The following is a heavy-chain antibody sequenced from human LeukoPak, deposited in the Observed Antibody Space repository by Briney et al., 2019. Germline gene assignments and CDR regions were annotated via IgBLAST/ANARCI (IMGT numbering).Heavy chain of an antibody. CDR2: IYYSGST. CDR1: GGSISSSSYY. CDR3: ARHGNSNYVSWFDP. J-gene: IGHJ5*02. D-gene: IGHD4-11*01. Sequence: SETLSLTCTVSGGSISSSSYYWGWIRQPPGTGLEWIGSIYYSGSTYYNPSLKSRVTISVDTSKNQFSLKLSSVTAADTAVYYCARHGNSNYVSWFDPWGQGTLVTVSS. V-gene: IGHV4-39*01.